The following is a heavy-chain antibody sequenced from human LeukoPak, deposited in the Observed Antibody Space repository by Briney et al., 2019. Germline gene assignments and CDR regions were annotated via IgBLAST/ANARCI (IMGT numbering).Heavy chain of an antibody. CDR3: AREVGAYDAFDM. CDR1: GGSISSSSYY. J-gene: IGHJ3*02. D-gene: IGHD1-26*01. Sequence: TSETLSLTCTVSGGSISSSSYYWSWIRQPPGKGLEWIGYIYYSGSTYYNPSLKSRVTISIDTSKNQFSLKLSSVTAADTAVYYCAREVGAYDAFDMWGQGTMVTVST. V-gene: IGHV4-30-4*01. CDR2: IYYSGST.